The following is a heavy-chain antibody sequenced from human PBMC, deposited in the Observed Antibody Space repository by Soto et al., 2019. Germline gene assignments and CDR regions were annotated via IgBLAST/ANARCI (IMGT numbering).Heavy chain of an antibody. CDR2: IRNEANSYAT. CDR3: VRVRLGAATRYFGY. J-gene: IGHJ4*02. Sequence: EVQLVESGGGLAQPGGSLRLSCAASGFTFSDHYMDWVRQAPGKGLERVGRIRNEANSYATHYAASVKGRFIISRDDSKNSLYLQMNSLKTEDPGVYYCVRVRLGAATRYFGYWGQGTLVTVSS. D-gene: IGHD2-15*01. V-gene: IGHV3-72*01. CDR1: GFTFSDHY.